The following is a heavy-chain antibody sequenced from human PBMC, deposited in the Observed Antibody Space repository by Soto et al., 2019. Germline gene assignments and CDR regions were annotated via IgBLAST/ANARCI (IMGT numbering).Heavy chain of an antibody. Sequence: QVPLVQSGAEVKKPGASVKVSCKASGYTFTSYGISWVRQAPGQGLEWMGWISAYNGNTNYAQKLQGRVTMTTDTSTSTAYMELRSLRSDDTAVYYCAISLLLSVWGSYRSSYYYGMDVWGQGTTVTVSS. CDR2: ISAYNGNT. D-gene: IGHD3-16*02. V-gene: IGHV1-18*01. CDR1: GYTFTSYG. CDR3: AISLLLSVWGSYRSSYYYGMDV. J-gene: IGHJ6*02.